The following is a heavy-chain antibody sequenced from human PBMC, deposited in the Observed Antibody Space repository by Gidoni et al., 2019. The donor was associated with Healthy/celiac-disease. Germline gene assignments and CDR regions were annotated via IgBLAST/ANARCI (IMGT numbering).Heavy chain of an antibody. CDR1: GYTFTAYY. V-gene: IGHV1-2*02. CDR2: INPNSGGT. J-gene: IGHJ5*02. D-gene: IGHD2-21*02. CDR3: ARDPVAYCGGDCWFDP. Sequence: QVQLVQSGAEVKKPGASVKVSCKASGYTFTAYYMHWVRQAPGQGLEWMGWINPNSGGTNYAKKFQGRVTMTRDTSISTAYMELSRLRSDDTAVYYCARDPVAYCGGDCWFDPWGQGTLVTVSS.